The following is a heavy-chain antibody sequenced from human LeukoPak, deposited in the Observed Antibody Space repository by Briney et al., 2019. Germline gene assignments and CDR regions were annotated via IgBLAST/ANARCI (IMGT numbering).Heavy chain of an antibody. CDR2: ISGDGITT. Sequence: GGSRRLSCAASGFTFNRSAMHWVRQAPGKGLEWVGLISGDGITTYYLDSVKGRFTISRDNSKNSLYLHMNSLRSEDTALYYCAKDHVYGGADDWGQGTLVTVSS. V-gene: IGHV3-43*02. CDR3: AKDHVYGGADD. J-gene: IGHJ4*02. CDR1: GFTFNRSA. D-gene: IGHD4-23*01.